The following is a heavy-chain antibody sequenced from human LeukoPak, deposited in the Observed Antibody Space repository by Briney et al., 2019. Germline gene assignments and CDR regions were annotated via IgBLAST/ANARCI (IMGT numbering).Heavy chain of an antibody. CDR2: ISSSSSYI. J-gene: IGHJ5*02. CDR3: ARGGSSTTVKFDP. Sequence: GGSLRLSCAASGFTFSSYSMNWVRQAPGKGLEWVSSISSSSSYIYYADSVKGRFTVSRDNAKNSLYLQMNSLRAEDTAVYYCARGGSSTTVKFDPWGQGTLVTVSS. V-gene: IGHV3-21*01. D-gene: IGHD6-13*01. CDR1: GFTFSSYS.